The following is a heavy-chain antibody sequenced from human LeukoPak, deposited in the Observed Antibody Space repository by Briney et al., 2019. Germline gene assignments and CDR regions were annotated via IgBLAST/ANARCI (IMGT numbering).Heavy chain of an antibody. J-gene: IGHJ3*02. V-gene: IGHV3-7*01. D-gene: IGHD4/OR15-4a*01. CDR2: IKQDGSEK. Sequence: PGGSLRLSCAASGFTFSSYWMSWVRQAPGKGLEWVANIKQDGSEKYYVDSVKGRFTISRDNAKNSLYLQMNSLRAEDTAVYYCARPPHTYTDYGAFDIWGQGTMVTVSS. CDR3: ARPPHTYTDYGAFDI. CDR1: GFTFSSYW.